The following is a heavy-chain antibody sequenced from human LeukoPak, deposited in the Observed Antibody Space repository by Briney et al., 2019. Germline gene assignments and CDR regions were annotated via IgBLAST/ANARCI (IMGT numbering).Heavy chain of an antibody. D-gene: IGHD5-18*01. CDR3: AREGECSYGGVYYDY. CDR2: IYYSGST. Sequence: PSETLSLTCTVSGGSISSYYWSWIRQPPGKGLEWIGYIYYSGSTNYNPSLKSRVTISVDTSKNQFSLKLSSVTAADTAVYYCAREGECSYGGVYYDYWGQGTLVTVSS. CDR1: GGSISSYY. J-gene: IGHJ4*02. V-gene: IGHV4-59*01.